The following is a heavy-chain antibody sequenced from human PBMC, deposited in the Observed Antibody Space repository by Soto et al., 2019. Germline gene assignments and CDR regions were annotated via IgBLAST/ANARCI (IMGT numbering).Heavy chain of an antibody. CDR1: RGSITSGSYY. D-gene: IGHD3-10*01. CDR3: ARVLERFSGDAFDI. Sequence: KSSQTMCLPCSVSRGSITSGSYYWFWLRHHPGKGLEWIGYIYYSGSTYYNPSLKSRVTISVDTSKNQFSLKLSSVTAADTAVYYCARVLERFSGDAFDIWGQGTMVTVSS. J-gene: IGHJ3*02. V-gene: IGHV4-31*03. CDR2: IYYSGST.